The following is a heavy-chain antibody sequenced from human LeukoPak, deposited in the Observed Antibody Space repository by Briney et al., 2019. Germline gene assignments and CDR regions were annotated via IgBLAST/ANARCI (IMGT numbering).Heavy chain of an antibody. CDR1: GYTFTSYG. CDR3: ARDPEGYSYGIYFDY. J-gene: IGHJ4*02. CDR2: ISAYNGNT. Sequence: ASVTVPCKASGYTFTSYGISWVRQAPGQGLEWMGWISAYNGNTNYAQKLQGRVTMTTDPSTSTAYMELRSLRSDDTAVYYCARDPEGYSYGIYFDYWGQGTLVTVSS. D-gene: IGHD5-18*01. V-gene: IGHV1-18*01.